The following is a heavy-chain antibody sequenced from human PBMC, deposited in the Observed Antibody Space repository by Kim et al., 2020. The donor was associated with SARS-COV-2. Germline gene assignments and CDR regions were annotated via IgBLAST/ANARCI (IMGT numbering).Heavy chain of an antibody. V-gene: IGHV7-4-1*02. Sequence: NPTYGQGFTGRFVFSLDTSVSTAYLQISSLKAEDTAVYYCARVKRWATLDYWGQGTLVTVSS. CDR2: NP. J-gene: IGHJ4*02. D-gene: IGHD5-12*01. CDR3: ARVKRWATLDY.